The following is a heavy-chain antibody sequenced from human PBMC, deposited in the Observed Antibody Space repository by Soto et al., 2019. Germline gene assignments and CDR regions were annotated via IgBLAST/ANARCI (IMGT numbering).Heavy chain of an antibody. CDR1: GYTFTSYD. CDR3: ASGPTWAGNVDY. CDR2: MNPNSGNT. V-gene: IGHV1-8*01. Sequence: QVQLVQSGAEVKKPGASVKVSCKASGYTFTSYDINWVRQATGQGLEWMGWMNPNSGNTGYAQKFQGRVTMTRNTSISTAYMGLSSLRSEDTAVYYCASGPTWAGNVDYWGQGTLVTVSS. D-gene: IGHD1-1*01. J-gene: IGHJ4*02.